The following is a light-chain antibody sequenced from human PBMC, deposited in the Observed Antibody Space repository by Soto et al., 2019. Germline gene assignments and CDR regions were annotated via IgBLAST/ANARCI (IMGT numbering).Light chain of an antibody. V-gene: IGLV1-40*01. J-gene: IGLJ2*01. CDR2: ADS. CDR1: SSNLGANYD. Sequence: QSVLTQPPSVSGAPGQRVTISCTGSSSNLGANYDVHWYQQVPGTAPKLLIYADSNRPSGVPDRFSGSRSGTSASLAITGLQAEDEADYYCQSFSSSLSASGVVFGGGTKLTVL. CDR3: QSFSSSLSASGVV.